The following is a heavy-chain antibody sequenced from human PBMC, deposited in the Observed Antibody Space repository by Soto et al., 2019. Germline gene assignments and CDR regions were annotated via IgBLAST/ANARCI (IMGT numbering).Heavy chain of an antibody. Sequence: ASVKVSCKASGGTFSSYAISWVRQAPGQGLEWMGGIIPIFGTANYAQKFKGRVTITADESTSTAYMELSSLRSEDTAVYYCARKSRDGYNGFDYWGQGTLVTVSS. CDR2: IIPIFGTA. J-gene: IGHJ4*02. CDR1: GGTFSSYA. D-gene: IGHD5-12*01. CDR3: ARKSRDGYNGFDY. V-gene: IGHV1-69*13.